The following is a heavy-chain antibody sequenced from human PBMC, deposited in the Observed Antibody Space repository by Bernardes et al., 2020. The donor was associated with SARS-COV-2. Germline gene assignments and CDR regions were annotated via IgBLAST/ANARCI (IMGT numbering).Heavy chain of an antibody. CDR3: MAEPRDGFDI. J-gene: IGHJ3*02. V-gene: IGHV1-58*01. CDR2: IVVASETT. CDR1: GFIFSTSA. Sequence: SVKVSCKASGFIFSTSAVQWVRQIRGQRLEWMGWIVVASETTVYAQHLEGRITISRDVSTGTAFLELSSLKSEDTATYYCMAEPRDGFDIWGQGTVVSVSS.